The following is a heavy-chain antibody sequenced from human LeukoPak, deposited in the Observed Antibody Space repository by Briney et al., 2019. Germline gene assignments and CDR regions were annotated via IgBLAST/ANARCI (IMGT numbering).Heavy chain of an antibody. Sequence: PGGSLRLSCVASGFPFRDYWMYWVRQAPGKGLMWVSRINRDGTTSNYADSVKGRFTISRDNSKNTLYLQMNSLRAEDTAVYYCAKRFYGDYGDYWGQGTLVTVSS. J-gene: IGHJ4*02. V-gene: IGHV3-74*01. CDR1: GFPFRDYW. CDR3: AKRFYGDYGDY. D-gene: IGHD4-17*01. CDR2: INRDGTTS.